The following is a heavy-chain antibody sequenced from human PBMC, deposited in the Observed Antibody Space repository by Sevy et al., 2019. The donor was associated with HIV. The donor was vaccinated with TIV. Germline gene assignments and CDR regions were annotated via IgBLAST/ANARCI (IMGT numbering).Heavy chain of an antibody. Sequence: GGSLRLSCAASGFTFSSYGMHWVRQAPGKGLEWVAVISYDGSNKYDADSVKGRFTISRDNSKNTLYLQMNSLRAEDTAVYYCAKDILSTVTTYVGIADYWGQGTLVTVSS. CDR2: ISYDGSNK. V-gene: IGHV3-30*18. J-gene: IGHJ4*02. CDR3: AKDILSTVTTYVGIADY. CDR1: GFTFSSYG. D-gene: IGHD4-17*01.